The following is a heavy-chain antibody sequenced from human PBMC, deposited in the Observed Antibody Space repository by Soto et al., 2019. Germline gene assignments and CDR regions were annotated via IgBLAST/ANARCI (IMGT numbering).Heavy chain of an antibody. V-gene: IGHV3-53*01. Sequence: GGSLRLSCEASGFTVSDNYMTWVRQAPGKGLEWVSAITRTDSTYYADSVKGRFTISGDNSRNTLYLQMNSLGAEDAALYYCAKALVGEVGATDYWGQGTLVTVSS. CDR1: GFTVSDNY. CDR2: ITRTDST. CDR3: AKALVGEVGATDY. D-gene: IGHD1-26*01. J-gene: IGHJ4*02.